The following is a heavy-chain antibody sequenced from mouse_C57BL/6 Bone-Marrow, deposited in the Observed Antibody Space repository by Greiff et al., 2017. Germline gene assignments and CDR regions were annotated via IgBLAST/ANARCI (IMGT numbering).Heavy chain of an antibody. V-gene: IGHV1-81*01. J-gene: IGHJ4*01. CDR2: IYPRSGNT. D-gene: IGHD1-1*01. CDR3: ARREYYGSNAMDY. Sequence: VQLQQSGAELARPGASVKLSCTASGYTFTSYGICWVKQRTGQGLEWIGGIYPRSGNTYYNEKFKGKATLTADKSSSTAYMELRSLTSEDTAVYFCARREYYGSNAMDYWGQGTSVTVSS. CDR1: GYTFTSYG.